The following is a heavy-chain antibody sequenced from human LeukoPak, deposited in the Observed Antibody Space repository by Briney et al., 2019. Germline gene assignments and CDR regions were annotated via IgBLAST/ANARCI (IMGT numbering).Heavy chain of an antibody. D-gene: IGHD5-24*01. CDR1: GGTFSSYA. V-gene: IGHV1-69*05. CDR3: ARDNSVRDEAWWFNP. Sequence: SVKVSCKASGGTFSSYAINWVRQAPGQGLEWMGGIIPIFGTANYAQKFQGRVTLTRDMSTSTDYLELSSLRSEDTAVYYCARDNSVRDEAWWFNPWGQGTLVTVSS. J-gene: IGHJ5*02. CDR2: IIPIFGTA.